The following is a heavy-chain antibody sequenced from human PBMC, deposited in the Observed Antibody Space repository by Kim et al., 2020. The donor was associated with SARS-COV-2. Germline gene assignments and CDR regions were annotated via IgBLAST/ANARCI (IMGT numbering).Heavy chain of an antibody. J-gene: IGHJ4*02. CDR3: AKGRWDTIFGVVPRAFDY. Sequence: KGRFTIARDNSKNTLYLQMNSLRAEDTAVYYCAKGRWDTIFGVVPRAFDYWGQGTLVTVSS. V-gene: IGHV3-30*02. D-gene: IGHD3-3*01.